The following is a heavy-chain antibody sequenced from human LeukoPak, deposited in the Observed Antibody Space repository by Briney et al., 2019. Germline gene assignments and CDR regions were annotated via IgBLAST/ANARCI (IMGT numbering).Heavy chain of an antibody. CDR2: INRSGST. Sequence: SETLSLTCAVYGGSFSGYYWSWIRQPPGKGLEWIGEINRSGSTNYNPSLKSRVTISVDTSKNQFSLKLSSVTAADTAVYYCARSDPPYYYGSGTFDYWGQGTLVTVSS. J-gene: IGHJ4*02. V-gene: IGHV4-34*01. CDR1: GGSFSGYY. D-gene: IGHD3-10*01. CDR3: ARSDPPYYYGSGTFDY.